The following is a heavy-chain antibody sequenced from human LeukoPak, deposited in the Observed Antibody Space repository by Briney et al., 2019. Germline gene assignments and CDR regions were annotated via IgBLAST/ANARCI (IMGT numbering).Heavy chain of an antibody. D-gene: IGHD3-10*01. J-gene: IGHJ4*02. Sequence: SETLSLTCTVSGGSISSSIYYWGWIRQPPGKGLEWIGSIYYSGSTYYNPSLKSRVTISVDTSKNQFSLKLSSVTAADTAVYYCARPMVRGASIDYWGQGTLVTVSS. CDR2: IYYSGST. V-gene: IGHV4-39*01. CDR1: GGSISSSIYY. CDR3: ARPMVRGASIDY.